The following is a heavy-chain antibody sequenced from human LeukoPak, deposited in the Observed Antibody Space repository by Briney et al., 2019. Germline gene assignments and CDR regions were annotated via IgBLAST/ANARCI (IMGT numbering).Heavy chain of an antibody. V-gene: IGHV3-23*01. CDR3: AKRGEGTAYYFDY. CDR1: GFTFSSYA. J-gene: IGHJ4*02. Sequence: GGSLRLSCAPSGFTFSSYAMSWVRQAPGKGLEWVSAISGSGGSTYYADSVKGRFTISRDNSENTLYLQMNSLRAEDTAVYYCAKRGEGTAYYFDYWGQGTLVTVSS. D-gene: IGHD2-21*01. CDR2: ISGSGGST.